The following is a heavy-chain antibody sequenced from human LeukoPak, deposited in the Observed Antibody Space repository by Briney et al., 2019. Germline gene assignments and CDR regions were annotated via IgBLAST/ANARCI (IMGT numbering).Heavy chain of an antibody. Sequence: KPSETLTLTCTVSGGSISGYYWSWIRQPPGKGLEWIGYIQYSGSTNYNPSLKSRVTISVDTSKTQFSLNLSSVIAADAARYYCARTVRDHYVDHWRERAVDTVSS. J-gene: IGHJ4*02. CDR3: ARTVRDHYVDH. CDR1: GGSISGYY. D-gene: IGHD4-17*01. V-gene: IGHV4-59*01. CDR2: IQYSGST.